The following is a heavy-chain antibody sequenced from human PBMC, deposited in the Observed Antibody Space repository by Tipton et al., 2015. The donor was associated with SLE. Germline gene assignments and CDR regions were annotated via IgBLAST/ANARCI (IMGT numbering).Heavy chain of an antibody. CDR2: IYYSGST. V-gene: IGHV4-39*07. CDR1: GGSISSGGYS. Sequence: TLSLTCTVSGGSISSGGYSWSWIRQHPGKGLEWIGGIYYSGSTYYNPSLKSRVTISVDTSKNQFSLKLSSVTAADTAVYYCARDLGYCTNGVCPNWFDPWGQGTLVTVSS. D-gene: IGHD2-8*01. J-gene: IGHJ5*02. CDR3: ARDLGYCTNGVCPNWFDP.